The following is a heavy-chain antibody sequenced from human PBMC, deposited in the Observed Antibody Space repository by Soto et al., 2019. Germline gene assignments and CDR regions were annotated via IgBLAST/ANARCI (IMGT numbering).Heavy chain of an antibody. CDR1: GFTFSSYS. Sequence: EVQLVESGGGLVKPGGSLRLSCAASGFTFSSYSMNWVRQAPGKGLEWVSSISSSSSYIYYADSVKGRFTISRDNAKNSLYLQMNSLRAEDTAVYHCARDGWQQLVQDPGAEIPDYFDYWGQGTLVTVSS. J-gene: IGHJ4*02. CDR3: ARDGWQQLVQDPGAEIPDYFDY. CDR2: ISSSSSYI. D-gene: IGHD6-13*01. V-gene: IGHV3-21*01.